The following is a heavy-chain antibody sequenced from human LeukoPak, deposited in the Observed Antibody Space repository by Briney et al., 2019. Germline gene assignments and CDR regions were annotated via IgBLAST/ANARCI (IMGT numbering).Heavy chain of an antibody. Sequence: GASVKVSCKASGYTFNNFFISWVRQAPGQGLEWVGWISPHSHTTHYADKFQGTVTTTTATSTTTVYMELRSLRSDDAAVYFCARGQTMYYWGQGTPVTVSS. J-gene: IGHJ4*02. CDR2: ISPHSHTT. CDR3: ARGQTMYY. D-gene: IGHD3-10*02. V-gene: IGHV1-18*01. CDR1: GYTFNNFF.